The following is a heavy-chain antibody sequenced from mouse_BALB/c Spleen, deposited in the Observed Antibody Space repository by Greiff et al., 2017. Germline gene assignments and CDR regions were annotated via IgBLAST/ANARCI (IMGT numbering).Heavy chain of an antibody. CDR3: ARAPTGTGVDY. V-gene: IGHV5-9-4*01. CDR1: GFTFSSYA. D-gene: IGHD4-1*02. CDR2: ISSGGSYT. J-gene: IGHJ2*01. Sequence: EVKLVESGGGLVKPGGSLKLSCAASGFTFSSYAMSWVRQSPEKRLEWVAEISSGGSYTYYPDTVTGRFTFSRDNAKNTLYLEMSSLRSEDTAMYYCARAPTGTGVDYWGQGTTLTVSS.